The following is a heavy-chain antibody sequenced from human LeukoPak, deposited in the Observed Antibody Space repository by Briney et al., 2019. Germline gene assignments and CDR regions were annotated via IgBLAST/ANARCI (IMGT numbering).Heavy chain of an antibody. D-gene: IGHD3-10*01. CDR1: GFIFRTYG. CDR3: AKDSGELLYGDAFDI. J-gene: IGHJ3*02. CDR2: MSYDGSTK. V-gene: IGHV3-30*18. Sequence: GGSLRLSCAASGFIFRTYGMHWVRQAPGKGLEWVAVMSYDGSTKYYGDPVKGRFTISRDNSKNMLYLQMNSLRAEGTAVYYCAKDSGELLYGDAFDIWGQGTMVRVSS.